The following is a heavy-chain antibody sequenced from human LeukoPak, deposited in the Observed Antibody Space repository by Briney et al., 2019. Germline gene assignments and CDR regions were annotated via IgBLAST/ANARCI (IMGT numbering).Heavy chain of an antibody. V-gene: IGHV1-46*01. CDR2: INPSGGST. Sequence: GASVKVSCKVSGYTLTELSMHWVRQAPGQGLEWMGIINPSGGSTSYAQKFQGRVTMTRDMSTSTVYMELSSLRSEDTAVYYCARVRIAARYYDAFDIWGQGTMVTVSS. CDR1: GYTLTELS. CDR3: ARVRIAARYYDAFDI. D-gene: IGHD6-6*01. J-gene: IGHJ3*02.